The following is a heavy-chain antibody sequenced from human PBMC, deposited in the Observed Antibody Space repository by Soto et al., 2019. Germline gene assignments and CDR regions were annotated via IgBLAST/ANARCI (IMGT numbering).Heavy chain of an antibody. CDR2: ISGSGGST. CDR3: ANRNDYGSGSYFPFDH. V-gene: IGHV3-23*01. J-gene: IGHJ4*02. CDR1: GFTFSSYG. Sequence: EVQLLESGGGLVQPGGSLSLSCAASGFTFSSYGMSWVRQAPGKGLEWVSSISGSGGSTYYADSVKGRFTISRDNSKNTLYLQMSSLRAEDTAVYYCANRNDYGSGSYFPFDHWGQGTLVTVSS. D-gene: IGHD3-10*01.